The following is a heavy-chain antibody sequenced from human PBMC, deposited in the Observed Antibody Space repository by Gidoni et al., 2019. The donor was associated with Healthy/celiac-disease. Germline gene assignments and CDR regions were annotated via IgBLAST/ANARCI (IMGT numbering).Heavy chain of an antibody. Sequence: QVQLVESGGGVVQPGRSLSLSCAASGFTFSSYGMHWVRQAPGKGLEWVAVISYDGSNKYYADSVKGRFTISRDNSKNTLYLQMNSLRAEDTAVYYCAKDYDILTGYSANWFDPWGQGTLVTVSS. CDR1: GFTFSSYG. CDR2: ISYDGSNK. CDR3: AKDYDILTGYSANWFDP. V-gene: IGHV3-30*18. D-gene: IGHD3-9*01. J-gene: IGHJ5*02.